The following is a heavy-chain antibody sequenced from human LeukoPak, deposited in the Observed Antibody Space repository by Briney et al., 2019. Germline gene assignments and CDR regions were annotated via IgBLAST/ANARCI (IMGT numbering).Heavy chain of an antibody. CDR1: GFTFSSYA. CDR2: ISGSGGST. D-gene: IGHD3-16*02. J-gene: IGHJ4*02. CDR3: AKDMSRDYDYVWGSYRLDS. Sequence: GGSLRLSCAASGFTFSSYAMSWVRQAPGKGLGWVSGISGSGGSTYYADSVKGRFTISRDNSKNTLYLQMNTLRAEDTALYYCAKDMSRDYDYVWGSYRLDSWGQGTLVTVSS. V-gene: IGHV3-23*01.